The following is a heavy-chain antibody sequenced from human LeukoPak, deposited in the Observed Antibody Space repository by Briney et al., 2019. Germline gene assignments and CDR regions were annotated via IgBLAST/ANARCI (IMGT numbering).Heavy chain of an antibody. D-gene: IGHD3-10*01. CDR2: IYYSGST. CDR1: GGSISSSRYY. J-gene: IGHJ4*02. V-gene: IGHV4-39*01. CDR3: ARLPRVRGTSIDY. Sequence: SETLSLTCTVSGGSISSSRYYWGWIRQPPGKGLEWIGSIYYSGSTYYNPSLKSRVTISVDTSKNQFSLKLSSVTAADTAVYYCARLPRVRGTSIDYWGQGTLVTVSS.